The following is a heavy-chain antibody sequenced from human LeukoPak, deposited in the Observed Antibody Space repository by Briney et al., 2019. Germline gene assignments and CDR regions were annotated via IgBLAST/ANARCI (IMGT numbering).Heavy chain of an antibody. CDR1: SDSMRTFY. J-gene: IGHJ4*02. CDR3: ARQTGSGLFILP. D-gene: IGHD3/OR15-3a*01. CDR2: IYYSGNT. Sequence: PSETLSLTCTVSSDSMRTFYWSWIRQSPGKGLEWIGSIYYSGNTYYNASLKSQVSISIDTSKNQFSLRLTSVTAADTAVYYCARQTGSGLFILPGGQGTLVTVSS. V-gene: IGHV4-59*05.